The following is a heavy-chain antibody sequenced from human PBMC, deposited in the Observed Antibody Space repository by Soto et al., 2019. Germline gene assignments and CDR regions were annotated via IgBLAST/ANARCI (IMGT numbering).Heavy chain of an antibody. CDR1: GGSISSGGYY. CDR3: ARDGNDFWSGRNDAFDI. CDR2: IYYSGST. J-gene: IGHJ3*02. V-gene: IGHV4-31*03. D-gene: IGHD3-3*01. Sequence: SETLSLTCTVSGGSISSGGYYWSWIRQHPGKGLEWIGYIYYSGSTYYNPSLKSRVTISVDTSKNQFSLKLSSVTAADTAVYYCARDGNDFWSGRNDAFDIWGQGAMVTVSS.